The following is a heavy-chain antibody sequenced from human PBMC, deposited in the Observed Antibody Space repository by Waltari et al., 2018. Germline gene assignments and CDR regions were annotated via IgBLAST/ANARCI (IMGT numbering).Heavy chain of an antibody. CDR3: AMIAAAGKSGIDY. D-gene: IGHD6-13*01. J-gene: IGHJ4*02. V-gene: IGHV4-34*01. Sequence: QVQLQQWGAGLLKPSETLSLTCAVYGGSFSGYYWSWIRQPPGKGLEWIGEINHSGSTNYNPSLKSRVTISVDTSKNQFSLKLSSVTAADTAVYYCAMIAAAGKSGIDYWGQGTLVTVSS. CDR1: GGSFSGYY. CDR2: INHSGST.